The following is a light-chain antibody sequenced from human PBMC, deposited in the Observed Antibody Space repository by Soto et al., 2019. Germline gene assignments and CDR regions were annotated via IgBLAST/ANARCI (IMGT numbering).Light chain of an antibody. CDR2: ENN. CDR3: QSYYSSLSGYV. Sequence: QSVLTQPPSVSEAPGQRVTISCTGSSSNIGAGYEAPWYQQVPGTAPKLLIYENNNRPSGVPDRFSGSKSGTSASLAITGLQAEDDAAYYCQSYYSSLSGYVFGTGTKVTVL. CDR1: SSNIGAGYE. V-gene: IGLV1-40*01. J-gene: IGLJ1*01.